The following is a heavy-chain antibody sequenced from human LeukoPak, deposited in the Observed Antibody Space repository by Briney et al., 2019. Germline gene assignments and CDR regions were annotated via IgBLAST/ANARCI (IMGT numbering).Heavy chain of an antibody. D-gene: IGHD3-10*01. J-gene: IGHJ4*02. CDR3: ARRGGSGRSFDY. V-gene: IGHV4-39*01. CDR1: GGSISSSSYY. CDR2: IYSSGST. Sequence: SETLSLTCTVSGGSISSSSYYWGWTRQPPGKGVEWIGSIYSSGSTYYNPSLKSRVTISVDTSKNQFSLNLSSVPASDTAVYYCARRGGSGRSFDYWGQGILVTVSS.